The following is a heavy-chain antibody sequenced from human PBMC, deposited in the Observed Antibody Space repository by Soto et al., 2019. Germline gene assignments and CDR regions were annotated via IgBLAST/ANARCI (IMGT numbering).Heavy chain of an antibody. CDR3: ARVPTGKYGVWNY. CDR1: GFTFSSYW. D-gene: IGHD2-8*01. Sequence: EEQLVESGGGLVQPGGSLRLSCSASGFTFSSYWMHWVRQAPGKGLVWVSRISPGGNVITYADSVKGRFTISRDNAKNTLYLQMNSLRGDDTAVYYCARVPTGKYGVWNYWGQGTLVTVSS. V-gene: IGHV3-74*01. CDR2: ISPGGNVI. J-gene: IGHJ4*02.